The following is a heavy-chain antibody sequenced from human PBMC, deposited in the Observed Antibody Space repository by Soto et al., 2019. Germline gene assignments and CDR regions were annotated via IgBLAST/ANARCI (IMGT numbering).Heavy chain of an antibody. CDR1: GFTVSSNY. CDR2: IYSGGST. Sequence: GGSLRLSCAASGFTVSSNYMSWVRQAPGKGLEWVSVIYSGGSTYYADSVKGRFTISRHNSKNTLYLQMNSLRAEDTAVYYCARDKGLYAQPYYYYHMDVWGKGTTVTVSS. D-gene: IGHD2-2*01. J-gene: IGHJ6*03. V-gene: IGHV3-53*04. CDR3: ARDKGLYAQPYYYYHMDV.